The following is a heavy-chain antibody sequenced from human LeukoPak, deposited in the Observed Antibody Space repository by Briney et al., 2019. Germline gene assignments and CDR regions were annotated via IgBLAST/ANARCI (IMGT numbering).Heavy chain of an antibody. V-gene: IGHV4-39*01. Sequence: SETLSLTCTVSGGSISSSSYYWGWIRQPPGKGLEWIGSIYYSGSTYYNPSLKSRVTISVDTSKNQFSLKLSSVTAADTAVYYCARHYLAVVVPAAINYWGQGTLVTVSS. J-gene: IGHJ4*02. CDR1: GGSISSSSYY. D-gene: IGHD2-2*01. CDR3: ARHYLAVVVPAAINY. CDR2: IYYSGST.